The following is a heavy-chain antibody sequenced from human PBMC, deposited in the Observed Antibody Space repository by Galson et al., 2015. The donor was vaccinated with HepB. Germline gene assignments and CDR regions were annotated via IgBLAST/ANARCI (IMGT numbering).Heavy chain of an antibody. CDR3: ARDSYSNYDSYHNFDY. Sequence: SLRLSCAASGFTSSSYWMSWVRQAPGKGLEWVANIKQDGSEKYYVDSVKGRFTISRDNAKNSLYLQMNSLRAEDTAVYYCARDSYSNYDSYHNFDYWGQGTLVTVSS. V-gene: IGHV3-7*01. J-gene: IGHJ4*02. CDR1: GFTSSSYW. D-gene: IGHD4-11*01. CDR2: IKQDGSEK.